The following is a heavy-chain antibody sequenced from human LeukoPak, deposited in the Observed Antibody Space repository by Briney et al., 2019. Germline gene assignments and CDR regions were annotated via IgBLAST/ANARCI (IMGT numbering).Heavy chain of an antibody. CDR3: ARISGYDRRY. CDR2: IKEDGSEK. V-gene: IGHV3-7*01. Sequence: PGGSLRLSCAASGFTYSAYWMSWVRQAPGKGLEWLANIKEDGSEKYYVDSVKGRFTISRDNAKSSLYLQMNSLRVEDTAVYYCARISGYDRRYWGQGTLVTVSS. CDR1: GFTYSAYW. J-gene: IGHJ4*02. D-gene: IGHD5-12*01.